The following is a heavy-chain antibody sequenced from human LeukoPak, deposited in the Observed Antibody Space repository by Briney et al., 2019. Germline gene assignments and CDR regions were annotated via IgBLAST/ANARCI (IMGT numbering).Heavy chain of an antibody. Sequence: PGGSLRLSCAASGFTFSSYEMNWVRQAPGKGLERVSYISGSGNTRYYADSVKGRFTTSRDNAKNSLYLQMNSLRADDTAVYYCARDRSGWYRRFDPWGQGTLVTVSS. CDR3: ARDRSGWYRRFDP. CDR1: GFTFSSYE. CDR2: ISGSGNTR. D-gene: IGHD6-19*01. V-gene: IGHV3-48*03. J-gene: IGHJ5*02.